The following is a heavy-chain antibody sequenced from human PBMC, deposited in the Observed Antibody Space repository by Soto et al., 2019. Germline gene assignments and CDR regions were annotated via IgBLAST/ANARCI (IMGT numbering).Heavy chain of an antibody. CDR1: GDSVSNKNTA. D-gene: IGHD3-10*01. CDR3: ARWFFDLGSAFDF. Sequence: SQTLSLTCVISGDSVSNKNTAWNWIRQSPSGGLEWLGRTYYRSKWYNDYATSMKSRITISPDTSKKQFSLHLNSVTPEDTAVYFCARWFFDLGSAFDFWGPGTPVTVAS. J-gene: IGHJ4*02. CDR2: TYYRSKWYN. V-gene: IGHV6-1*01.